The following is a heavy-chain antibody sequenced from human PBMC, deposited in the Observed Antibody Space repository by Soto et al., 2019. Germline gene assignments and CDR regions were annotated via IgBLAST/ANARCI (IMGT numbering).Heavy chain of an antibody. V-gene: IGHV1-3*05. Sequence: QVQLVQSGAEEKKPGASVKVSCKASGYTFTSYAMHWVRQAPGQRLEWMGWINAGNGNTKYSQKFQGRVTITSDTSASTAYMELSSLRSEDTAVYYCARVIVSFVPDLDYYDSSGYYPDYWGHGTLVTVSS. D-gene: IGHD3-22*01. J-gene: IGHJ4*01. CDR1: GYTFTSYA. CDR2: INAGNGNT. CDR3: ARVIVSFVPDLDYYDSSGYYPDY.